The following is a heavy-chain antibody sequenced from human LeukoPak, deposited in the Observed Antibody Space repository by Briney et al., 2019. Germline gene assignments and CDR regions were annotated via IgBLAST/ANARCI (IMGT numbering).Heavy chain of an antibody. Sequence: GGSLRLSCAASRFTFSSYGMHWDRQAPGKGLEWVAYIQYDGSNKQYADSVKGRFSISRDSSKDILYLQMNSLRAEDTAVYYCAKDRCSNGVGCYYYYMDVWGKGTTVTISS. V-gene: IGHV3-30*02. D-gene: IGHD2-8*01. CDR2: IQYDGSNK. CDR1: RFTFSSYG. J-gene: IGHJ6*03. CDR3: AKDRCSNGVGCYYYYMDV.